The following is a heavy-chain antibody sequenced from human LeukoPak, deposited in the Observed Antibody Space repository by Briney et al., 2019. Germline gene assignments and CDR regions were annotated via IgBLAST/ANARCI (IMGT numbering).Heavy chain of an antibody. J-gene: IGHJ4*02. D-gene: IGHD6-19*01. CDR2: INHSGST. CDR1: GGSFSGYY. V-gene: IGHV4-34*01. CDR3: AAQYSSGWYVGY. Sequence: SETLSLTCAVYGGSFSGYYWSWIRQPPGKGLEWIGEINHSGSTNYNPSLKSRVTISVDTSKNQFSLKLSSVTAADTAVYYCAAQYSSGWYVGYWGQGTLVTVSS.